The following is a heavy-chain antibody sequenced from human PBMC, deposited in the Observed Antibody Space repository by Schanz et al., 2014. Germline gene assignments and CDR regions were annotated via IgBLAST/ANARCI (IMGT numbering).Heavy chain of an antibody. Sequence: EVQLLESGGGLVQPGGSLRLSCEASGFSFGNYGMSWVRQAPGKGLEWLSVISASGGDTYYADSVKGRFTISRDNSKSTLYLQMNSLRAEDTAVYYCAKDGPGGSGSYSADGGMDVWGQGTTVTVSS. D-gene: IGHD3-10*01. J-gene: IGHJ6*02. V-gene: IGHV3-23*01. CDR3: AKDGPGGSGSYSADGGMDV. CDR2: ISASGGDT. CDR1: GFSFGNYG.